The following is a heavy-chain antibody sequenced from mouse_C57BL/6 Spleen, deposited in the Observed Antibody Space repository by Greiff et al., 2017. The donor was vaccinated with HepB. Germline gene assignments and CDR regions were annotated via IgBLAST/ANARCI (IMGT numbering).Heavy chain of an antibody. Sequence: DVQLQESGPGMVKPSQSLSLTCTVTGYSITSGYDWHWIRHFPGNKLEWMGYISYSGSTNYNPSLKSRISITHDTSKNHFFLKLNSVTTEDTATYYCARGGGYYVDAMDYWGQGTSVTVSS. J-gene: IGHJ4*01. D-gene: IGHD2-3*01. V-gene: IGHV3-1*01. CDR2: ISYSGST. CDR3: ARGGGYYVDAMDY. CDR1: GYSITSGYD.